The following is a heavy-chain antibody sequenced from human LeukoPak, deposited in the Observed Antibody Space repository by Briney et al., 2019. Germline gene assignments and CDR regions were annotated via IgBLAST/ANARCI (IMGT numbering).Heavy chain of an antibody. Sequence: GGSLRLSCAASGITFSSYSMNWVRQAPGKGLEWVSSISTSSSYIYYADSVKGRFTISRDNAKNSMYLQMNSLRAEDTAVYYCARRYGDYVGSFEYWGQGTQVTVSS. D-gene: IGHD4-17*01. CDR1: GITFSSYS. CDR2: ISTSSSYI. V-gene: IGHV3-21*01. CDR3: ARRYGDYVGSFEY. J-gene: IGHJ4*02.